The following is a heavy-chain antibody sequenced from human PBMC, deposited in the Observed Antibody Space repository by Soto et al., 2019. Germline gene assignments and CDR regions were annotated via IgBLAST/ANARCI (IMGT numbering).Heavy chain of an antibody. CDR1: GYTFTSYG. CDR3: ARAHYSSGWYLSPSYYYYGMDV. CDR2: ISAYNGNT. Sequence: ASVKVSCKGSGYTFTSYGVSWVRQAPGQGLEWMGWISAYNGNTNYAQKLQGRVTMTTDTSTSTAYMELRSLRSDDTAVYYCARAHYSSGWYLSPSYYYYGMDVWGQGTTVTVSS. D-gene: IGHD6-19*01. V-gene: IGHV1-18*01. J-gene: IGHJ6*02.